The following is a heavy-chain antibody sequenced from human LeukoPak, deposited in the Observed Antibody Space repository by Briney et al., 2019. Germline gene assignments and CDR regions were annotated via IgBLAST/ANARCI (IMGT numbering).Heavy chain of an antibody. CDR1: GGSISSTNYY. D-gene: IGHD3-3*01. CDR3: ARRPSGYALSWLDP. V-gene: IGHV4-39*07. Sequence: WETLSLTCTVSGGSISSTNYYWGCIRQPPGKGLEWIGSFYYSGSTYYNPSLKSRVTISVDTSKNQFSLRLSSVTAADTAVYYCARRPSGYALSWLDPWGQGTLVTVSS. J-gene: IGHJ5*02. CDR2: FYYSGST.